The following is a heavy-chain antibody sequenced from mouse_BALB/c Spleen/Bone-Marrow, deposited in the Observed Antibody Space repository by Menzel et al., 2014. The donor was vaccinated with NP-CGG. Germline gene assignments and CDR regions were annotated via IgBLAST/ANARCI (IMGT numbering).Heavy chain of an antibody. J-gene: IGHJ3*01. D-gene: IGHD1-2*01. CDR2: INPDSSTI. V-gene: IGHV4-1*02. Sequence: EVQGVESGGGLVQPGGSLKLSCAASGFDFSRFWMSWVRQAPGKGLEWIGEINPDSSTINYTPSLKDKFIISRVNAKNTLYLQKSKVRSEDTALYYCTRLHYYGYSAYWGQGTLVTVS. CDR1: GFDFSRFW. CDR3: TRLHYYGYSAY.